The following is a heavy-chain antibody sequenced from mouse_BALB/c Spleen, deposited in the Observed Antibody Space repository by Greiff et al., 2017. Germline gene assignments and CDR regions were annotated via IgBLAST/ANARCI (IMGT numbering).Heavy chain of an antibody. Sequence: DVQLQESGGGLVKPGGSLKLSCAASGFTFSDYYMYWVRQTPEKRLEWVATISDGGSYTYYPDSVKGRFTISRDNAKNNLYLQMSSLKSEDTAMYYCARGGYGLRRWFAYWGQGTLVTVSA. CDR2: ISDGGSYT. J-gene: IGHJ3*01. CDR3: ARGGYGLRRWFAY. V-gene: IGHV5-4*02. D-gene: IGHD2-4*01. CDR1: GFTFSDYY.